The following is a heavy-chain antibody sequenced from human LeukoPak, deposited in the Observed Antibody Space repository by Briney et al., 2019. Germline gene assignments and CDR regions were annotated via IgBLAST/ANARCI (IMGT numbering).Heavy chain of an antibody. CDR2: IRHDGSNK. Sequence: GGSLRLSCAASGLPFRTYGMHWARQAPGKGLEWVAFIRHDGSNKFYADSVKGRFTISIDNSKEMLYVQMNSLRAEDTAVYYCVLGTDYFDYWGQGTLVTVSS. J-gene: IGHJ4*02. CDR1: GLPFRTYG. CDR3: VLGTDYFDY. V-gene: IGHV3-30*02.